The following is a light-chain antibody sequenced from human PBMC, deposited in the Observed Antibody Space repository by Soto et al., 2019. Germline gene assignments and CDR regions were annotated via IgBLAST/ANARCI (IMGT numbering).Light chain of an antibody. CDR3: QQSYSTPRIT. V-gene: IGKV1-39*01. J-gene: IGKJ5*01. CDR1: QSISRY. CDR2: AAS. Sequence: DIQMTQSPSSLSASVGDRVTITCRASQSISRYLNWYQQKQGKAPKLLIYAASSLQSGVPSRFSGSGSGTDFTLTISSLQPEDFATYYCQQSYSTPRITFGQGTRPEIK.